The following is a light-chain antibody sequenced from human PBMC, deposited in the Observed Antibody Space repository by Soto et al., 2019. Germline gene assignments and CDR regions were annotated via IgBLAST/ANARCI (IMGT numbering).Light chain of an antibody. V-gene: IGKV3D-15*01. J-gene: IGKJ4*01. CDR2: GAS. CDR1: QSVSSS. CDR3: QQYNNWPPLT. Sequence: DMVMTQSPATLCVSPGERATLACRASQSVSSSLAWYQQKPGRSPRLLIYGASTRAIGIPDRFSGSGSGTEFTLTISSLQSEDFAVYYCQQYNNWPPLTFGGGTKVDIK.